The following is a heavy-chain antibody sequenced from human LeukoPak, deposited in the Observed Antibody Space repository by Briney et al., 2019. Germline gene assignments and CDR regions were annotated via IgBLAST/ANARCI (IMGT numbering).Heavy chain of an antibody. J-gene: IGHJ4*02. CDR3: AGSGYDRNY. D-gene: IGHD5-12*01. Sequence: SETLSLTCAVYGGSFSGYYWSWIRQPPGKGLEWIGEINHSGSTNYNPSLKSRVTISVDTSKNQFSLKLSSVTAADTAVYYCAGSGYDRNYWGQGTLVTVSS. CDR1: GGSFSGYY. V-gene: IGHV4-34*01. CDR2: INHSGST.